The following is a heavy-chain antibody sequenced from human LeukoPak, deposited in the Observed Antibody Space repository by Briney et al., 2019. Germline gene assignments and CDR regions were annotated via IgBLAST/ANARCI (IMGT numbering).Heavy chain of an antibody. J-gene: IGHJ4*02. V-gene: IGHV3-11*01. Sequence: GGSLRLSCAASGFTFSDYYMSWIRQTPGKGLEWVSYISSSGSTIYYADSVKGRFTISRDNAKNSLYLQMNSLRAEDTAVYYCARAKRVVVAATSSAYFDYWGQGILVTVSS. D-gene: IGHD2-15*01. CDR2: ISSSGSTI. CDR3: ARAKRVVVAATSSAYFDY. CDR1: GFTFSDYY.